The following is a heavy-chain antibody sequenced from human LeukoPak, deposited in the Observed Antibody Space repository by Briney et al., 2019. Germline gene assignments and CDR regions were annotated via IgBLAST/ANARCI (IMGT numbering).Heavy chain of an antibody. Sequence: GGSLKLSCAASGFTFSSYAMSWVRQAPGKGLEWVSAISGSGGSTYYADSVKGRFTISRDNSKNTLYLQMNSLRAEDTAVYYCAKVQYCSGGSCYSFDYWGQGTLVTVSS. CDR2: ISGSGGST. CDR1: GFTFSSYA. CDR3: AKVQYCSGGSCYSFDY. J-gene: IGHJ4*02. V-gene: IGHV3-23*01. D-gene: IGHD2-15*01.